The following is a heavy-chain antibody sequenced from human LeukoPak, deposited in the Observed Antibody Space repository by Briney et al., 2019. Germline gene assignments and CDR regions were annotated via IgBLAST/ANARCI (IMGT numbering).Heavy chain of an antibody. V-gene: IGHV3-64*01. CDR2: ISSNGGST. CDR3: ARDRQGGGPIDY. J-gene: IGHJ4*02. Sequence: PGGSLRLSCAASGFTFSSYAMHWVRQAPGKGLEYVSAISSNGGSTYYANSVKGRFTISRDNSKNTLYLQMGSLRAEDMAVYYCARDRQGGGPIDYWGQGTLVNVSS. CDR1: GFTFSSYA. D-gene: IGHD1-26*01.